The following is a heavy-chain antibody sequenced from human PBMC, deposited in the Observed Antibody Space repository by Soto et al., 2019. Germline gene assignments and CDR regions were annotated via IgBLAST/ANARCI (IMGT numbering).Heavy chain of an antibody. J-gene: IGHJ5*02. D-gene: IGHD6-19*01. CDR3: ARMYSSGSGWFHP. CDR1: GGSVTSHH. V-gene: IGHV4-59*02. CDR2: TSYTGSI. Sequence: PSETLSLTCFVSGGSVTSHHWSWIRQFPGQGLEWIAYTSYTGSIIYNPSLRSRVSISGDTSSNQFSMSLTSVTAADTARYYCARMYSSGSGWFHPWGQGTLVTVSS.